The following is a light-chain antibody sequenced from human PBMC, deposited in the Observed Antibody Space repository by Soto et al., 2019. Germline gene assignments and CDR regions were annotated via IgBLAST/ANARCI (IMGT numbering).Light chain of an antibody. V-gene: IGKV3-11*01. CDR3: HQRRT. J-gene: IGKJ5*01. Sequence: EIVLTQSPATLSLSPGERATLSCRASQTVSSYLAWYQQKPGQAPRLLVYDASARATGIPARFSGSGSGTDLTLTISSLEPEDFAVYYCHQRRTFGKGTRLEIK. CDR1: QTVSSY. CDR2: DAS.